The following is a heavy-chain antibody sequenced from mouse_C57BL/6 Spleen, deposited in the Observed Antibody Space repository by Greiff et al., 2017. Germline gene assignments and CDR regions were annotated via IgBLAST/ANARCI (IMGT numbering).Heavy chain of an antibody. D-gene: IGHD1-1*01. V-gene: IGHV1-22*01. Sequence: EVKLMESGPELVKPGASVKMSCKASGYTFTDYNMHWVKQSHGKSLEWIGYINPNNGGTSYNQKFKGKATLTVNKSSSTAYMELRSLTSEDSAVYYCARGDYYGSIGYWGQGTTLTVSS. CDR2: INPNNGGT. CDR3: ARGDYYGSIGY. CDR1: GYTFTDYN. J-gene: IGHJ2*01.